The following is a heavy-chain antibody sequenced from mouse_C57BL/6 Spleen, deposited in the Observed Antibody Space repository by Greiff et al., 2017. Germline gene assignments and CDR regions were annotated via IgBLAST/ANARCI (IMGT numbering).Heavy chain of an antibody. CDR3: AREDYYGSSYGFAY. J-gene: IGHJ3*01. CDR2: IDPSDSET. D-gene: IGHD1-1*01. CDR1: GYTFTSYW. V-gene: IGHV1-52*01. Sequence: VQLQQPGAELVRPGSSVKLSCKASGYTFTSYWMHWVKQRPIQGLEWIGNIDPSDSETHYNQKFKDKATLTVDKSSSSAYMQLSSLTSEDSAVYYCAREDYYGSSYGFAYWGQETLVTVSA.